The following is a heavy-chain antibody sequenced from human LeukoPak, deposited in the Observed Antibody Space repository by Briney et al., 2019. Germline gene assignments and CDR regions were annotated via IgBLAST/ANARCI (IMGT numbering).Heavy chain of an antibody. CDR2: IYWNDDK. CDR1: WFSLSPNGVG. CDR3: ARSNYDFWSGHTTDY. J-gene: IGHJ4*02. V-gene: IGHV2-5*01. D-gene: IGHD3-3*01. Sequence: SGPTLGNPTQTPPLTRTLSWFSLSPNGVGVGWIPQPPGKALGWLALIYWNDDKRYSPSLKSRLTITKDTSKNQVVLTMTNMDPVDTATYYCARSNYDFWSGHTTDYWGQGTLVTVSS.